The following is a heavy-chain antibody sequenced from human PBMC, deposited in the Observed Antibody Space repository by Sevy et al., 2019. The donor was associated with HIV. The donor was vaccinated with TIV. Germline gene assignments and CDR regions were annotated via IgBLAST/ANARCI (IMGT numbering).Heavy chain of an antibody. CDR3: ARDGRPYYDSSGYYDYYYYYMDV. CDR1: GFTFSSYE. Sequence: GSLRLSCAASGFTFSSYEMNWVRQAPGKGLEWVSYISSSGSTIYYADSVKGRFTISRDNAKNSLYLQMNSLRAEDTAVYYCARDGRPYYDSSGYYDYYYYYMDVWGKGTTVTVSS. J-gene: IGHJ6*03. V-gene: IGHV3-48*03. CDR2: ISSSGSTI. D-gene: IGHD3-22*01.